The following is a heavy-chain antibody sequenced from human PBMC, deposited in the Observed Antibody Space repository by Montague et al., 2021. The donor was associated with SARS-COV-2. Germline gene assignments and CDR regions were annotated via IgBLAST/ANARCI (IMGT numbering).Heavy chain of an antibody. J-gene: IGHJ6*02. Sequence: SETLSLTCTVSGGSISSYYWSWIRQPAGKGLEWIGRIYTSGSNNXXPSLKGRVTTSVDTSKNQFSLKLSSVTAADTAVYYCAREAWFGDKTSASEYYGMDVWGQGTTVTVSS. CDR2: IYTSGSN. V-gene: IGHV4-4*07. CDR3: AREAWFGDKTSASEYYGMDV. CDR1: GGSISSYY. D-gene: IGHD3-10*01.